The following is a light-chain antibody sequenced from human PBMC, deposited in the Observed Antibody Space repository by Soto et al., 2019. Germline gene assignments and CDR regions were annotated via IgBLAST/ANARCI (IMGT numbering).Light chain of an antibody. V-gene: IGLV2-14*01. J-gene: IGLJ1*01. CDR1: SSDVGGSNY. Sequence: QSVLTQPASVSGSPGQSITISCTGTSSDVGGSNYVSWYQQLPGKAPKLMIYDVSDRPSGVSNRFSGSKSGNTASLTISGLQAEDEADYYCSSYTSSSLDVFGTGTKVTVL. CDR2: DVS. CDR3: SSYTSSSLDV.